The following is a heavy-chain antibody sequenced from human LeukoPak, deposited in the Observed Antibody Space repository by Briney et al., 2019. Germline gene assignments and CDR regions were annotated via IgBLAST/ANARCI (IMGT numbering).Heavy chain of an antibody. Sequence: ASVKVSCKASAYTFTGYYMHWVRQAPGQGLEWMGWIYPNSGGTNCAQKFQGRVTMTRDTSISTAYMELSRLRSDDTAVYYCARSEQFPYYMDVWGKGTTVTVSS. CDR3: ARSEQFPYYMDV. D-gene: IGHD6-19*01. CDR2: IYPNSGGT. V-gene: IGHV1-2*02. CDR1: AYTFTGYY. J-gene: IGHJ6*03.